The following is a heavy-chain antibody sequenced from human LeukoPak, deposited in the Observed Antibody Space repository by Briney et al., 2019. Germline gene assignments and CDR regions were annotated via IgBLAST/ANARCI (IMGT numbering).Heavy chain of an antibody. D-gene: IGHD1-26*01. CDR2: INAGNGNT. V-gene: IGHV1-3*01. CDR3: ARRPIVGATNPFDY. Sequence: GASVKVSCKASGYTFTSYAMHWVRQAPGQRLEWMGWINAGNGNTKYSQKFQGRVTITRDTSASTAYMELSSLRSEDTAVYYCARRPIVGATNPFDYWGQGTLVTVSS. CDR1: GYTFTSYA. J-gene: IGHJ4*02.